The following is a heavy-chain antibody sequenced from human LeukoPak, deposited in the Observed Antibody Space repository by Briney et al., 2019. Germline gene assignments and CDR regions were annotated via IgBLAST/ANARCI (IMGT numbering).Heavy chain of an antibody. CDR2: IYSSGNT. D-gene: IGHD1-26*01. V-gene: IGHV4-59*01. CDR3: ARGEGAVLEFDY. CDR1: GGSIRSYY. J-gene: IGHJ4*02. Sequence: SETLSLTSTVSGGSIRSYYWSWIRQPPGQGLEWIGYIYSSGNTKYNPSLKSRVTMSVDTSKDQLSLKVTSVTAADTAVYYCARGEGAVLEFDYWGEGTQVTVSS.